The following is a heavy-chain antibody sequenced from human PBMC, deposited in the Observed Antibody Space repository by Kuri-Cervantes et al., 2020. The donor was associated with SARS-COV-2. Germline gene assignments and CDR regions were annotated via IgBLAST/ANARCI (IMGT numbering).Heavy chain of an antibody. J-gene: IGHJ4*02. D-gene: IGHD3-9*01. V-gene: IGHV1-69*01. Sequence: GGSLRLACKASGGTFSSYAISWVRQAPGQGLEWMGGIIPIFGTANYAQKFQGRVTITADESTSTAYMGLSSLRSEDTAVYYCARDRGYDILSGYYSFDYWGQGTLVTVSS. CDR2: IIPIFGTA. CDR1: GGTFSSYA. CDR3: ARDRGYDILSGYYSFDY.